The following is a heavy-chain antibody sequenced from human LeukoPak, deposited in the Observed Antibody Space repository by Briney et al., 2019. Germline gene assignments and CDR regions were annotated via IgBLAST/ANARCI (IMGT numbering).Heavy chain of an antibody. J-gene: IGHJ6*03. CDR1: GGTFSSYA. D-gene: IGHD2-2*01. CDR3: ARGPIVVVPAAPPGGYYYYYMDV. Sequence: ASVKVSCKASGGTFSSYAISWVRQALGQGLEWMGGIIPIFGTANYAQKFQGRVTITADESTSTAYMELSSLRSEDTAVYYCARGPIVVVPAAPPGGYYYYYMDVWGKGITVTVSS. V-gene: IGHV1-69*13. CDR2: IIPIFGTA.